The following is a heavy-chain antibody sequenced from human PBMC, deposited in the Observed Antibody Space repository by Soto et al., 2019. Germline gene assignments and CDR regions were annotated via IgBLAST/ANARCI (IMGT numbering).Heavy chain of an antibody. V-gene: IGHV1-18*01. CDR3: PRDRGSSHY. D-gene: IGHD6-13*01. CDR1: GYTFTNYG. Sequence: QVQLVQSRAEVKKPGASVKVSCKASGYTFTNYGISWVRQAPGQGLEWMGWISAYNGNTNYAQKFQDRVTITTDTSLWYHYMNLRTLRSDDTPLYYCPRDRGSSHYWGQGTLVTVSS. CDR2: ISAYNGNT. J-gene: IGHJ4*02.